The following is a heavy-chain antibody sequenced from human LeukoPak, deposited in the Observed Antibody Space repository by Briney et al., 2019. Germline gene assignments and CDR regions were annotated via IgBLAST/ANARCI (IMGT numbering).Heavy chain of an antibody. V-gene: IGHV4-59*01. CDR1: GGSISRYY. Sequence: PSETLSLTCTVSGGSISRYYRSWIRQPPGKGLEWIGYTYYSGSTNYNPSLKSRVTISVDTSKNQFSLKLSSVTAADTAVYYCARGPVGGTTYNDGDAFDIWGQGTMVTVSS. CDR3: ARGPVGGTTYNDGDAFDI. D-gene: IGHD1-7*01. J-gene: IGHJ3*02. CDR2: TYYSGST.